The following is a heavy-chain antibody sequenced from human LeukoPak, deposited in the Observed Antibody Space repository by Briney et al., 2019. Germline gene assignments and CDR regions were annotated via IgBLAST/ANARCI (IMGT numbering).Heavy chain of an antibody. J-gene: IGHJ4*02. CDR2: ISGGGGST. D-gene: IGHD6-19*01. Sequence: GGTLRLSCAASGFTFSTYGMSWVSQAPGRRLEWVSAISGGGGSTYYADSVKGRFTISTKNTLFLQMNSLRAEDTAVYYCAPHSTVAGAGGYFDYWGQGALVTVSS. CDR1: GFTFSTYG. CDR3: APHSTVAGAGGYFDY. V-gene: IGHV3-23*01.